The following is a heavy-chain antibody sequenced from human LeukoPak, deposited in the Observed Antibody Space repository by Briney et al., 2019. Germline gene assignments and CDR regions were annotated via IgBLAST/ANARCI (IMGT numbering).Heavy chain of an antibody. CDR3: AHTLYNYGVGMRFDP. CDR2: IYWDDDK. CDR1: GFSLSTSGVG. V-gene: IGHV2-5*02. Sequence: ESGPTLVNPTQTLTLTCTFSGFSLSTSGVGVGWIRQPPGKALECLALIYWDDDKRYSPSLKSRLTITKDTSKNQVVLTMTNTDPVDTATYYCAHTLYNYGVGMRFDPWGQGTLVTVSS. D-gene: IGHD5-18*01. J-gene: IGHJ5*02.